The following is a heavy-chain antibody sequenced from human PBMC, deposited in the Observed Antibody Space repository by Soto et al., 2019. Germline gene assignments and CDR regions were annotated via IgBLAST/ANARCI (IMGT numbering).Heavy chain of an antibody. CDR1: GGTFSSYA. Sequence: QVQLVQSGAEVKKPGSSVKVSCKASGGTFSSYAISWVRKAPGQGLEWMGGIIPIFGTANYAQKFQGRVTITADESTSTAYMGLSSLRSEDTALYYCARDSVVVVQRGAFDIWGQGTMVTVSS. D-gene: IGHD3-22*01. CDR2: IIPIFGTA. J-gene: IGHJ3*02. CDR3: ARDSVVVVQRGAFDI. V-gene: IGHV1-69*01.